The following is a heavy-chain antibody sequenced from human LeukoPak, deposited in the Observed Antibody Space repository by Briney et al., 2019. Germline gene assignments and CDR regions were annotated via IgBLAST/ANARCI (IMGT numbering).Heavy chain of an antibody. CDR2: MNPNSGNT. CDR3: ARGDDSSGYYYPDY. V-gene: IGHV1-8*01. D-gene: IGHD3-22*01. J-gene: IGHJ4*02. CDR1: GYTFTSYD. Sequence: ASVKVSCKASGYTFTSYDINWVRQATGQGLEWMGWMNPNSGNTGYAQKFQGRVTMTRNTSISTAYMELSSLRSEDTAVYYCARGDDSSGYYYPDYWGQGTLVTVSS.